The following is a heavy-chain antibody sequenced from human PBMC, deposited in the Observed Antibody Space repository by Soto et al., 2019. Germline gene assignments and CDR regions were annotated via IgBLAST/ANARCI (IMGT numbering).Heavy chain of an antibody. CDR1: GGTFSSYA. Sequence: ASVKVSCKASGGTFSSYAISWVRQAPGQGLEWMGGIIPIFGTANYAQKFQGRVTITADESTSTAYMELSSLRSEDTAVYYCAVGYCSSTSCYNWFDPWGQGTLVTVSS. V-gene: IGHV1-69*13. D-gene: IGHD2-2*01. CDR3: AVGYCSSTSCYNWFDP. J-gene: IGHJ5*02. CDR2: IIPIFGTA.